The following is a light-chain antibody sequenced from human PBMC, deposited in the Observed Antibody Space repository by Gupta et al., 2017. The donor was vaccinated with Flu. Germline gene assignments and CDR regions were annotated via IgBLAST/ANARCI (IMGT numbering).Light chain of an antibody. Sequence: QPALTQPACVSGSPGQSITISCTGPSSDVGGYNHVSWHQHPSTNAPKLMIYEVSSRTSGVSNRFSGSKAGHTASLTISGLQTEDEAEYCCGAYTTSGALLFGGGTKVTVV. CDR3: GAYTTSGALL. J-gene: IGLJ2*01. CDR2: EVS. V-gene: IGLV2-14*01. CDR1: SSDVGGYNH.